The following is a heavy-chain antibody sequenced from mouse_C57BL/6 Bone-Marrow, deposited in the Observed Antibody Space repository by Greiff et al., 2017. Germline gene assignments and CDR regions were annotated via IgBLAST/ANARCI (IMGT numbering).Heavy chain of an antibody. J-gene: IGHJ2*01. D-gene: IGHD6-1*01. CDR2: IHPNSGST. CDR1: GYTFTSYW. Sequence: QVQLKQPGAELVKPGASVKLSCKASGYTFTSYWMHWVKQRPGQGLEWIGMIHPNSGSTNYNEKFKSKATLTVYKSSSTAYMPLSSLTSEDSAVSYCARWSLPYYFDYWGQGTTLTVSS. CDR3: ARWSLPYYFDY. V-gene: IGHV1-64*01.